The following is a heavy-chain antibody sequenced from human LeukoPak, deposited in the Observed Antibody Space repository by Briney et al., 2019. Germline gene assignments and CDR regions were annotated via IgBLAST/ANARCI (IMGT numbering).Heavy chain of an antibody. CDR3: AREWKY. CDR1: GGSISSSSYF. CDR2: INTIEGI. Sequence: SETLSLTCTVSGGSISSSSYFWSWIRQPAGKGLEWIGHINTIEGINYNPSLKSRVTISVDTSRNQFSLKLTSVTAADTAVYYCAREWKYWGQGIFVTVSS. J-gene: IGHJ4*02. D-gene: IGHD1-1*01. V-gene: IGHV4-61*09.